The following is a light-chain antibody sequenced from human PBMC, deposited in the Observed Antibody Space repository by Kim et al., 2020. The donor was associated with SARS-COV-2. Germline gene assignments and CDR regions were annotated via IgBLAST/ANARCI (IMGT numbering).Light chain of an antibody. CDR2: DDN. Sequence: KTVTIYCTRSSGSLASNYVQWYQQRPGSSPTTVIYDDNQRPSGVPDRFSGSIDRSSNSASLTISGLKTEDEADYYCQSYDSSNHAVFGGGTQLTVL. CDR1: SGSLASNY. CDR3: QSYDSSNHAV. V-gene: IGLV6-57*01. J-gene: IGLJ7*01.